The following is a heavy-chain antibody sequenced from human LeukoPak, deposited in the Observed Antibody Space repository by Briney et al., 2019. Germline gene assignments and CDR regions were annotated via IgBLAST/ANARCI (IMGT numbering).Heavy chain of an antibody. CDR2: INPNSGGT. V-gene: IGHV1-2*02. J-gene: IGHJ4*02. CDR3: ARVRTFCSSTSCYPFDY. CDR1: GYTYTGYY. D-gene: IGHD2-2*01. Sequence: ASVKVSCKASGYTYTGYYMHWVRQAPGQGLEWMGWINPNSGGTNYAQKFPGRVTMTRDASISTAYMELSRLRSDDTAVYYCARVRTFCSSTSCYPFDYWGQGTLVTVSS.